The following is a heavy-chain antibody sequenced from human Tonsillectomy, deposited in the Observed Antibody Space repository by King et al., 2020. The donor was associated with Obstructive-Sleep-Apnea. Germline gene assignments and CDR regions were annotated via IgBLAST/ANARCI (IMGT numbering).Heavy chain of an antibody. V-gene: IGHV3-23*04. CDR2: ISGSGGST. J-gene: IGHJ6*02. CDR3: AKDRGYGSGEDYYYYGMDV. D-gene: IGHD3-10*01. CDR1: GFTFTSYA. Sequence: QLVESGGGLVQPGGSLRLSCAASGFTFTSYAMTWVRQAPGKGLEWVSAISGSGGSTYYADSVKGRFTISRDNSKNTLYLQMNSLSAEDTAVYYCAKDRGYGSGEDYYYYGMDVWGQGTTVTVSS.